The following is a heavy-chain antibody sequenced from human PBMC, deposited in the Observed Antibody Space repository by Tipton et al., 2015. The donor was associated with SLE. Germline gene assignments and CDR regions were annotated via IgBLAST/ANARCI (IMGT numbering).Heavy chain of an antibody. J-gene: IGHJ3*01. CDR1: GGSISSGGYS. V-gene: IGHV4-30-2*01. D-gene: IGHD6-19*01. Sequence: TLSLTCAVSGGSISSGGYSWSWIRQPPGKGLEWIGYIYHSGSTYYNPSLKSRVTISVDRSKNQFSLKLSSVTAADTAVYYCASRGRMIAVAVRHAFDSWGQGTLVTVSS. CDR2: IYHSGST. CDR3: ASRGRMIAVAVRHAFDS.